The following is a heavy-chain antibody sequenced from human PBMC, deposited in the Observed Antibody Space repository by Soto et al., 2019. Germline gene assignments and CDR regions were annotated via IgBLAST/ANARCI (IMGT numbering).Heavy chain of an antibody. CDR1: SGSIISSNYY. CDR2: IYYSGST. Sequence: SETLSLTCTVSSGSIISSNYYWAWIRQPPEKGLEWIATIYYSGSTYYSPSLKSRVTISVDTSKNQFSLRLASVTAADTAVYYCARLNKPGWFDPWGQGTLVTVSS. J-gene: IGHJ5*02. V-gene: IGHV4-39*01. CDR3: ARLNKPGWFDP.